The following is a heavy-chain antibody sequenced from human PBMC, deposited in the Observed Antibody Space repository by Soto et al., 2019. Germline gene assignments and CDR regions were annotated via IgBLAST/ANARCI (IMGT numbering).Heavy chain of an antibody. CDR2: IYYSGST. CDR1: GGSISSYY. CDR3: ARGSIAAAGDPRRWYYGMEV. Sequence: PSETLSLTCTVSGGSISSYYWSWIRQPPGKGLEWIGYIYYSGSTNYNPSLKSRVTISVDTSKNQFSLKLSSVTAADTAVYYCARGSIAAAGDPRRWYYGMEVWGQGTTVTVSS. D-gene: IGHD6-13*01. J-gene: IGHJ6*02. V-gene: IGHV4-59*01.